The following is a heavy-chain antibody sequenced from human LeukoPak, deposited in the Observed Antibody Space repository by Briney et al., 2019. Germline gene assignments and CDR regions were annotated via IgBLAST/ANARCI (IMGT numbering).Heavy chain of an antibody. CDR3: ARQVGNSGSYYYYYYMDV. J-gene: IGHJ6*03. D-gene: IGHD4-23*01. CDR1: GGSIITNDYW. CDR2: IDHAGTT. Sequence: SETLSLTCVVSGGSIITNDYWWGWIRQPPGKGLEWIGTIDHAGTTFYNVSLKSRVTISVDTPNNQFSLRLNSVGAADTAVYYCARQVGNSGSYYYYYYMDVWGKGTTVTVSS. V-gene: IGHV4-39*01.